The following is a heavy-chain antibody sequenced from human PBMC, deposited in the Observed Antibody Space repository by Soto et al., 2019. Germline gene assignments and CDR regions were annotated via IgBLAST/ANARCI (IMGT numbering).Heavy chain of an antibody. D-gene: IGHD6-25*01. V-gene: IGHV4-31*03. CDR2: IYYSGST. J-gene: IGHJ5*02. CDR1: GVSISSGGYY. CDR3: ARLVRRGWFDP. Sequence: SETLCLTCTVSGVSISSGGYYWSWLRQHPGKGLEWIGYIYYSGSTYYNPSLKSRVTISVDTSKNQFSLKLSSVTAADTAVYYCARLVRRGWFDPWGQGTLVTVSS.